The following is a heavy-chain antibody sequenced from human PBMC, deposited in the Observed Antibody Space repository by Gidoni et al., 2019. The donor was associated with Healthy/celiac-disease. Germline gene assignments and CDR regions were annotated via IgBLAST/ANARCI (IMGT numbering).Heavy chain of an antibody. CDR2: ISYDGSNK. J-gene: IGHJ6*03. CDR3: AKDAQQLVSYYYYYMDV. D-gene: IGHD6-6*01. CDR1: GFTFSSYG. V-gene: IGHV3-30*18. Sequence: QVQLVESGGGVVQPGRSLRLSCAASGFTFSSYGMHWVRQAPGKGLEWVAVISYDGSNKYYADSVKGRFTISRDNSKNTLYLQMNSLRAEDTAVYYCAKDAQQLVSYYYYYMDVWGKGTTVTVSS.